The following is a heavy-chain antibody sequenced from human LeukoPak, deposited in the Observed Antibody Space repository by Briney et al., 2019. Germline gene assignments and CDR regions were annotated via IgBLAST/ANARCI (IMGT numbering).Heavy chain of an antibody. D-gene: IGHD3-22*01. CDR3: ARASYDSSGYYLSGWFDP. CDR2: ISSSSSTI. J-gene: IGHJ5*02. CDR1: GFTFSSYS. V-gene: IGHV3-48*04. Sequence: PGGSLRLSCAASGFTFSSYSMNWVRQAPGKGLEWVSYISSSSSTIYYADSVKGRFTISRDNAKNSLYLQMNSLRAEDTAVYYCARASYDSSGYYLSGWFDPWGQGTLVTVSS.